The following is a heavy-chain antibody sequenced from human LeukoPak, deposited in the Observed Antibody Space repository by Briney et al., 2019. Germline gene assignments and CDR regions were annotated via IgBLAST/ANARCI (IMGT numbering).Heavy chain of an antibody. Sequence: PGGSLRPSCAASGFTFSNYAMSWVRQAPGKGLEWVSTLGGRGVNTYYADSVRGRFTVSRDNSKNTLYLQMNSLRAEDTAVYYCARRDGSGYYALDYWGQGFLVTVSS. CDR3: ARRDGSGYYALDY. V-gene: IGHV3-23*01. CDR2: LGGRGVNT. CDR1: GFTFSNYA. J-gene: IGHJ4*02. D-gene: IGHD3-22*01.